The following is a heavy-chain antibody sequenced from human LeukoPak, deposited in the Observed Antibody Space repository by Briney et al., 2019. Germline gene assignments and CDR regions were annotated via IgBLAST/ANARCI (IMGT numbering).Heavy chain of an antibody. V-gene: IGHV1-2*04. CDR3: ARWGLWFGDAQGSSSPDAFDI. D-gene: IGHD3-10*01. J-gene: IGHJ3*02. CDR1: GYTFTGYY. CDR2: INPNSGGT. Sequence: GASVKVSCKASGYTFTGYYMHWVRQAPGQGLEWMGWINPNSGGTNYAQKFQGWVTMTRDTSISTAYMELSRLRSDDTAVYYCARWGLWFGDAQGSSSPDAFDIWGQGTMVTVSS.